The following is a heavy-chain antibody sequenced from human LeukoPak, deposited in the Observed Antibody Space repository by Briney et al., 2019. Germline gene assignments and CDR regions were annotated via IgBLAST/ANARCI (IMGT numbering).Heavy chain of an antibody. D-gene: IGHD6-19*01. CDR1: GYSFTSYW. CDR3: ARHESSGPYLGGDYYGMDV. J-gene: IGHJ6*02. CDR2: IYPGDSDT. Sequence: GESLRISCKGSGYSFTSYWIGWVRQLPGKGLEWMGIIYPGDSDTRYSPSFQGQVTISADKSISTAYLQWSSLKASDTAMYYCARHESSGPYLGGDYYGMDVWGQGTTVTVSS. V-gene: IGHV5-51*01.